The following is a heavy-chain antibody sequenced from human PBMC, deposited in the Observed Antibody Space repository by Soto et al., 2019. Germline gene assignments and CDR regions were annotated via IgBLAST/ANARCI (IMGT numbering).Heavy chain of an antibody. D-gene: IGHD2-8*01. J-gene: IGHJ5*01. V-gene: IGHV6-1*01. CDR2: TYYRSKWDY. Sequence: SRTLSLTCAISGYCVYTNSATWDWIRPSPSRGLEWLGRTYYRSKWDYDSAASVKGRININPDTSNNQVSLHLDSVTPVVTSVYYSGKLIGNSWLDSWGQGTLVTVSS. CDR3: GKLIGNSWLDS. CDR1: GYCVYTNSAT.